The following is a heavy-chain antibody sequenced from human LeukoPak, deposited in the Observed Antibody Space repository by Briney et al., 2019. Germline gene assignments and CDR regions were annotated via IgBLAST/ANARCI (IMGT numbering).Heavy chain of an antibody. V-gene: IGHV3-49*04. CDR1: GFTFGDYA. J-gene: IGHJ4*02. CDR2: IRSKAYGGTT. Sequence: GGSLRLSCTASGFTFGDYAMCWVRQAPGKGLEWVGFIRSKAYGGTTEYAASVKGRFTISRDDSKSIAYLQMNSLKTEDTAVYYCTRAADIVVVVAATGGDYWGQGTLVTVSS. CDR3: TRAADIVVVVAATGGDY. D-gene: IGHD2-15*01.